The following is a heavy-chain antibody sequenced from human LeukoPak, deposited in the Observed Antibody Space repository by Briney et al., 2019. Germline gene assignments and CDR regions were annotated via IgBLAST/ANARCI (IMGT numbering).Heavy chain of an antibody. CDR2: IKQGESEK. J-gene: IGHJ4*02. CDR1: GFSFSAYW. CDR3: ASGRQLGR. D-gene: IGHD6-13*01. Sequence: GGSLRLSCAASGFSFSAYWMSWVRQAPGKGLEWVANIKQGESEKYYVDSVKGRFTISRDNTKNSLYLQMNSLRVEDTAVYYCASGRQLGRWGQGTLVTVSS. V-gene: IGHV3-7*03.